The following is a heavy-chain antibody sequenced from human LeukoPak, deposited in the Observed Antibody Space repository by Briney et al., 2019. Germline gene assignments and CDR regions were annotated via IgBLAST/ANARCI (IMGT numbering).Heavy chain of an antibody. J-gene: IGHJ4*02. CDR2: ISSSSSTI. D-gene: IGHD5-18*01. CDR1: GFTFSSYS. CDR3: ARDHGYSYGGEIRDY. Sequence: GGSLRLSCAASGFTFSSYSMNWVRQAPGKGLECVSYISSSSSTIYYADSVKGRFTISRDNAKNSLYLQMNSLRAEDTAVYYCARDHGYSYGGEIRDYWGQGTLVTVSS. V-gene: IGHV3-48*01.